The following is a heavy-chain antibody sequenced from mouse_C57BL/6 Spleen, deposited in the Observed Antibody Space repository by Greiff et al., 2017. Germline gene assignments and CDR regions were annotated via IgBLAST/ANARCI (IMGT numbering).Heavy chain of an antibody. J-gene: IGHJ4*01. Sequence: QVQLQQSGAELVRPGASVKLSCKASGYTFTDYYINWVKQRPGQGLEWIARIYPGSGNTYYNEKFKGKATLTAEKSASTAYMQLSSLTSEDSAVYFCERGEIYYYGSSSAMDYWGQGTSVTVSS. D-gene: IGHD1-1*01. V-gene: IGHV1-76*01. CDR1: GYTFTDYY. CDR2: IYPGSGNT. CDR3: ERGEIYYYGSSSAMDY.